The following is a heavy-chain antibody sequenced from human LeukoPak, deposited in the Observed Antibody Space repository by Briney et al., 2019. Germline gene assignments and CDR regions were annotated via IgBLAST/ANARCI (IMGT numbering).Heavy chain of an antibody. CDR1: GGSISSSSYY. D-gene: IGHD1-1*01. Sequence: SETLSLTCTVSGGSISSSSYYWGWIRQPPGKGLEWIGSIYYSGSTNYNPSLKSRVTISVDTSKNQFSLKLSSMTAADTAVYYCARVSWFPGTSYYYMDVWGKGTTVTVSS. CDR3: ARVSWFPGTSYYYMDV. V-gene: IGHV4-39*07. J-gene: IGHJ6*03. CDR2: IYYSGST.